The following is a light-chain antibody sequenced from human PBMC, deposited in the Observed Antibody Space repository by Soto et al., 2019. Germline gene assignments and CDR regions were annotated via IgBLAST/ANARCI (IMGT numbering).Light chain of an antibody. CDR2: EVG. CDR3: GSYVGNNDLV. V-gene: IGLV2-8*01. J-gene: IGLJ2*01. CDR1: SSDIGGYNY. Sequence: QSALTQPPSASGSPGQSVTISCTGTSSDIGGYNYVSWYQQHPGRAPKLMIYEVGQRPSGVPDRFSGSKSGNTASLTVSGLQAEDEADYYCGSYVGNNDLVFGGGTKLTVL.